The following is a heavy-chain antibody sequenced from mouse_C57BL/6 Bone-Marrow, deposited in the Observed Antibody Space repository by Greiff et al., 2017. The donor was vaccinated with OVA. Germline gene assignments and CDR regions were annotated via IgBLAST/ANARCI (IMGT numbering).Heavy chain of an antibody. CDR1: GYAFSSSW. J-gene: IGHJ2*01. Sequence: QVHVKQSGPELVKPGASVKISCKASGYAFSSSWMNWVKLRPGKGLEWIGRIYPGDGDTNYNGKFKGKATLTADKSSSTAYMQLSSLTSEDSAVYFCARGGAYGSTYYFDYWGQGTTLTVSS. D-gene: IGHD1-1*01. CDR3: ARGGAYGSTYYFDY. CDR2: IYPGDGDT. V-gene: IGHV1-82*01.